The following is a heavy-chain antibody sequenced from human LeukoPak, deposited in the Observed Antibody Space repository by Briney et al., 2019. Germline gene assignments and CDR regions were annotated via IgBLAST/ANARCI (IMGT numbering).Heavy chain of an antibody. Sequence: AAVKVSYKASGYTFTGYYMHWVRQAPGQGLEWMGWINPNTGGTNYAQKFQGRVTVTRDTSLSAAYMELSSLTSDDTALSSCASLYYSDSGSFPYWGQGTLVTVSS. CDR3: ASLYYSDSGSFPY. D-gene: IGHD3-10*01. V-gene: IGHV1-2*02. CDR1: GYTFTGYY. J-gene: IGHJ4*02. CDR2: INPNTGGT.